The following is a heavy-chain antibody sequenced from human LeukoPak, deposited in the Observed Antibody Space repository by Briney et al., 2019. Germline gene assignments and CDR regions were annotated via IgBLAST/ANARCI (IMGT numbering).Heavy chain of an antibody. CDR2: IYYSGST. Sequence: GSLRLSCAASGFTFSSYSMSWIRQPPGKGLEWIGYIYYSGSTNYNPSLKSRVTISVDTSKNQFSLKLSSVTAADTAVYYCARELGGYDVSFDYWGQGTLVTVSS. CDR3: ARELGGYDVSFDY. J-gene: IGHJ4*02. V-gene: IGHV4-59*01. D-gene: IGHD5-12*01. CDR1: GFTFSSYS.